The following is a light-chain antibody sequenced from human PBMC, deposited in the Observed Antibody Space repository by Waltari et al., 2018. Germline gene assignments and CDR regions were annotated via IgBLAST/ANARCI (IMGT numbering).Light chain of an antibody. V-gene: IGKV2-40*01. CDR1: QNLLHSNGNTY. J-gene: IGKJ1*01. Sequence: DIVMTQPPLSLPIIPGEPASISCRSSQNLLHSNGNTYLHWYLQKPRQSPQLLINGGSNGASGVPDRFGGSGSGTDFKLKISKVGAGDVGVYFCVQALAFPWTFGQGTKV. CDR3: VQALAFPWT. CDR2: GGS.